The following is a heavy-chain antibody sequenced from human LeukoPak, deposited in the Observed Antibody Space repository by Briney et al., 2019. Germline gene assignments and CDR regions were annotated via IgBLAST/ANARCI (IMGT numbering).Heavy chain of an antibody. CDR2: ISWNSGSI. J-gene: IGHJ4*02. CDR1: GFTFDDYA. Sequence: GGSLRLSCAASGFTFDDYAMQWVRQAPGKGLEWVSGISWNSGSIGYADSVRGRFTISRDNAKNSLYLQMNSLRAEDTALYYCAKEGDWGQGTLVTVSS. CDR3: AKEGD. V-gene: IGHV3-9*01.